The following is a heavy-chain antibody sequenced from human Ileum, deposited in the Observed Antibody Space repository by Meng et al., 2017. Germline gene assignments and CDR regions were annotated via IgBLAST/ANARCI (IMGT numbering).Heavy chain of an antibody. CDR3: AASLDGNRFDP. J-gene: IGHJ5*02. CDR1: GGSISSGDYY. Sequence: VQLQESGPGRVKSSQTLSPTCTVSGGSISSGDYYWSWIRQPPGKGLEWIGYIFDTGPPSYSPPLRSRLSISMDTSKNQFSLRLTSVSAADTAVYYCAASLDGNRFDPWGQGTLVTVSS. CDR2: IFDTGPP. D-gene: IGHD1-26*01. V-gene: IGHV4-30-4*01.